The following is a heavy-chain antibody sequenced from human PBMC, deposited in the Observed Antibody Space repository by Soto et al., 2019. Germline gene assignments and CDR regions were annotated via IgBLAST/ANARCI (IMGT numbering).Heavy chain of an antibody. D-gene: IGHD3-3*01. J-gene: IGHJ3*02. V-gene: IGHV4-39*01. CDR1: GGSISSSSYY. CDR2: IYYSGST. CDR3: ARPRGARGDFWSGYASHAFDT. Sequence: SETLSLTCTVSGGSISSSSYYWGWIRQPPGKGLEWIGSIYYSGSTYYNPSLKSRVTISVDTSKNQFSLKLSSVTAADTAVYYCARPRGARGDFWSGYASHAFDTWGQGTMVTVSS.